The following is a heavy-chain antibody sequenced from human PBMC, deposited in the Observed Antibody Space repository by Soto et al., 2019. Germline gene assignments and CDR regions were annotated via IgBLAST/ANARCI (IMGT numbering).Heavy chain of an antibody. CDR2: INHSGST. CDR3: ASRLCSPGSCYNPGFDS. J-gene: IGHJ4*02. V-gene: IGHV4-34*01. D-gene: IGHD2-15*01. CDR1: GGSSSGYY. Sequence: SETLSLTCAVYGGSSSGYYWSWIRQPPGKGLEWIGEINHSGSTNYNPSLKSRVTISVDTSKNQSSLKQSSVTAADTAVYYCASRLCSPGSCYNPGFDSWGQGALVTVSS.